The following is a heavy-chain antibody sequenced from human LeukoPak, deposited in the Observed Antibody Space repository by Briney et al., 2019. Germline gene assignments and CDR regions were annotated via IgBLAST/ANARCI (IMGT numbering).Heavy chain of an antibody. V-gene: IGHV3-48*04. CDR1: GFTFSSYS. J-gene: IGHJ4*02. D-gene: IGHD1-26*01. CDR3: ARGYSGSYIGY. CDR2: ISSSSSTI. Sequence: GGSLRLSCAASGFTFSSYSMNWVRQAPGKGLEWVSYISSSSSTIYYADSVKGRFTISRDNAKNSLYLQMNSLRAEDTAVYYCARGYSGSYIGYWGQGTLVTVSS.